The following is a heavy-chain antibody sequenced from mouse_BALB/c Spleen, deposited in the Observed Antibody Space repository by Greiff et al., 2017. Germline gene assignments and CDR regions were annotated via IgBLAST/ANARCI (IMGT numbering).Heavy chain of an antibody. CDR2: ISSGGGST. CDR1: GFAFSSYD. V-gene: IGHV5-12-1*01. CDR3: ARHNEDYAMDY. Sequence: EVHLVESGGGLVKPGGSLKLSCAASGFAFSSYDMSWVRQTPEKRLEWVAYISSGGGSTYYPDTVKGRFTISRDNAKNTLYLQMSSLKSEDTAMYYCARHNEDYAMDYWGQGTSVTVSS. J-gene: IGHJ4*01.